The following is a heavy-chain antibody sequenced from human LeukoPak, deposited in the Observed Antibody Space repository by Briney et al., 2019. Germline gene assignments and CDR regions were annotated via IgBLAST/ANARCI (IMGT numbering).Heavy chain of an antibody. Sequence: PSETLSLTCTVSGGSISSSTSYWGWIRQPPGKGLEWIGSIYATGSTYYKSSLKSRVTISVDTSKNQFSLKLSSVTAADTAVYYCASRGSGSSSFDYWGQGTLVTVSS. V-gene: IGHV4-39*07. CDR1: GGSISSSTSY. D-gene: IGHD3-10*01. CDR3: ASRGSGSSSFDY. CDR2: IYATGST. J-gene: IGHJ4*02.